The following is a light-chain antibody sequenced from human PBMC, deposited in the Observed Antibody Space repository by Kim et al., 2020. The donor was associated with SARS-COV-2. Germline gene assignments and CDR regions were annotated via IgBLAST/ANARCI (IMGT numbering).Light chain of an antibody. CDR1: SPDIGPGSD. J-gene: IGLJ3*02. CDR3: QSYDTSLSGWL. Sequence: QRVPTSCSRTSPDIGPGSDVPGYQQPPGTAPNPLSYDNSNRTSGVPDRFSSSKTGTSASLAITGLPAENDAAYYCQSYDTSLSGWLFGGGTKLTVL. V-gene: IGLV1-40*01. CDR2: DNS.